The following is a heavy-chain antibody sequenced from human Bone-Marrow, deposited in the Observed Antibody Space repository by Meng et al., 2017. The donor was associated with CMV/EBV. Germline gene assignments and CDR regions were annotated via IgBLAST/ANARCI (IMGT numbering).Heavy chain of an antibody. CDR3: ASPASTYYDFWSGYYLPLDV. D-gene: IGHD3-3*01. Sequence: GGSLRLSCAASGFTVSSNYMSWVRQAPGKGLEWVSVIYSGGSTDYADSVKGRFTISRDNSKNTLYLQMNSLRAEDTAVYYCASPASTYYDFWSGYYLPLDVWGQGTTVTVSS. CDR1: GFTVSSNY. CDR2: IYSGGST. V-gene: IGHV3-53*01. J-gene: IGHJ6*02.